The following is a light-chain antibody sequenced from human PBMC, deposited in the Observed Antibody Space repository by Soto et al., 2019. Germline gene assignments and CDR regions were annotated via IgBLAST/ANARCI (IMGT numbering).Light chain of an antibody. CDR2: GAS. Sequence: EIVLTQSPGTLSSSPGERATISCRASQSVASTYLPWYQQKPGQAPRLLIYGASTRAAGIPYRFSGTRSGTDFTLIISRLEPEYFAVYYCQHYHSRVTFGPGTNVDIK. CDR3: QHYHSRVT. V-gene: IGKV3-20*01. J-gene: IGKJ3*01. CDR1: QSVASTY.